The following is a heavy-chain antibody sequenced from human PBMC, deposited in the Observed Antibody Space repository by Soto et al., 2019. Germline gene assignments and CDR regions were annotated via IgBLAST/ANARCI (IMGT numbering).Heavy chain of an antibody. V-gene: IGHV4-38-2*01. CDR3: ASTDNVGYYPH. Sequence: SSETLSVTGAVSGESISSGYYWAWIRQPPRKWREWIGSTYHSGTTYYTPSLKGRVTISVETSKNQFSLKLSSVTAADSAVYYCASTDNVGYYPHCGRGGLVTVSS. D-gene: IGHD3-3*01. J-gene: IGHJ1*01. CDR2: TYHSGTT. CDR1: GESISSGYY.